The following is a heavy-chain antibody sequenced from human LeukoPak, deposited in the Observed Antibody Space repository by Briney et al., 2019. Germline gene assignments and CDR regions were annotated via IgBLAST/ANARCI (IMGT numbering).Heavy chain of an antibody. V-gene: IGHV1-46*01. CDR2: INPSGGST. CDR3: ARDVNTRVTPISYAFDL. CDR1: GYTFTSYY. J-gene: IGHJ3*01. Sequence: GASVKVSCKASGYTFTSYYMHWVRQAPGQGLEWMGIINPSGGSTSYAQKFQGRVTMTRDTSTSTVYMELSSLRSEDTAVYYCARDVNTRVTPISYAFDLWGQGTMVTVSS. D-gene: IGHD4-23*01.